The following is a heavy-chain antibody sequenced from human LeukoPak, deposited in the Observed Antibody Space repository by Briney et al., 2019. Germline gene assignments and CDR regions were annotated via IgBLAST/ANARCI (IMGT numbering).Heavy chain of an antibody. CDR3: ARGRGYDSSGPYYFDY. D-gene: IGHD3-22*01. CDR2: IIPIFGTA. J-gene: IGHJ4*02. CDR1: GYTFTSYD. Sequence: GASVKVSCKASGYTFTSYDINWVRQATGQGLEWMGGIIPIFGTANYAQKFQGRVTITADESTSTAYMELSSLRSEDTAVYYCARGRGYDSSGPYYFDYWGQGTLVTVSS. V-gene: IGHV1-69*13.